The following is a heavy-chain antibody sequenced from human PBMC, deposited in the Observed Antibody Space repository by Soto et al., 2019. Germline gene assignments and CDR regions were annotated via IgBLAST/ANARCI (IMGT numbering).Heavy chain of an antibody. CDR3: ARKGVSNAVDY. CDR2: IYYSGST. Sequence: PSETLSLTCTVSGGSINSYYWSWIRQPPGKGLEWIGYIYYSGSTHYNPSLKSRVTISVDTSKNQFSLKLSSVTAADTAVYYCARKGVSNAVDYWGQGTLVTVSS. V-gene: IGHV4-59*01. D-gene: IGHD2-2*01. CDR1: GGSINSYY. J-gene: IGHJ4*02.